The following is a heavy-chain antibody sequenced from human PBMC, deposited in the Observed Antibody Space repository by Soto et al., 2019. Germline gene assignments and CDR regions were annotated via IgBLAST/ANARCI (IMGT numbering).Heavy chain of an antibody. V-gene: IGHV1-2*02. D-gene: IGHD3-3*01. CDR1: GYTFTGYY. CDR3: ARTPNYSDFWSGYYTADYYYYGMDV. Sequence: ASVKVSCKASGYTFTGYYMHWVRQAPGQGLERIGWINPNSGGTNYAQKFQGRVTMTRNTSISTAYMELSSLRSEDTAVYYCARTPNYSDFWSGYYTADYYYYGMDVWGQGTTVTV. CDR2: INPNSGGT. J-gene: IGHJ6*02.